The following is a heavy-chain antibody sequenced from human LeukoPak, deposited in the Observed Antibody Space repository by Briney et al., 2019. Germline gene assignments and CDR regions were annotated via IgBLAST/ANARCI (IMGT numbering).Heavy chain of an antibody. V-gene: IGHV1-69*13. Sequence: SVKVSFKASGGTFSSYAISWVRQAPGQGLEWMGGIVPIFGLANYAQKFQGRVTITADEVTSTAYMELSSLRSEDTAVYYCARSRPERHENYYYYYYMDVWGKGTTVTVSS. D-gene: IGHD2-2*01. CDR2: IVPIFGLA. CDR1: GGTFSSYA. J-gene: IGHJ6*03. CDR3: ARSRPERHENYYYYYYMDV.